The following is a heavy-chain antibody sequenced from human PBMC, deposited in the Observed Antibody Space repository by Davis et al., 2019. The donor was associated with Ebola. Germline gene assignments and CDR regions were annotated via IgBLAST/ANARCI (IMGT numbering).Heavy chain of an antibody. V-gene: IGHV3-23*01. D-gene: IGHD1-26*01. CDR3: AKGRGSYYTLFDY. CDR2: ISGSGGST. Sequence: PGGSLRLSCAASGFTFNSYAMNWVRQAPGKGLEWVSAISGSGGSTYYADSVKGRFTISRDNSKNTLYLQMNSLRAEDTAVYYCAKGRGSYYTLFDYWAREPWSPSPQ. J-gene: IGHJ4*02. CDR1: GFTFNSYA.